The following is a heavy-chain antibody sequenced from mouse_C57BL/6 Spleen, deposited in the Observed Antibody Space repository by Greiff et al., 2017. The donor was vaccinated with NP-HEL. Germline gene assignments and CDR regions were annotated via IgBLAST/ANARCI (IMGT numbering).Heavy chain of an antibody. J-gene: IGHJ2*01. V-gene: IGHV5-16*01. CDR1: GFTFSDYY. CDR2: INYDGSST. CDR3: ARGGSARDFDY. Sequence: EVMLVESEGGLVQPGSSMKLSCTASGFTFSDYYMAWVRQVPEKGLEWVANINYDGSSTYYLDSLKSRFIISRDNAKNILYLQMSSLKSEDTATYYCARGGSARDFDYWGQGTTLTVS.